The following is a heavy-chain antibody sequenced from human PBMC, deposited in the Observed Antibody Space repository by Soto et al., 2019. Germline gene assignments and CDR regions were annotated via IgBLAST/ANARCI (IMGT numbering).Heavy chain of an antibody. CDR3: ARQRPVVGASLWLDP. CDR1: GGSFSGYY. Sequence: SETLSLTCAVYGGSFSGYYWSWIRQPPGKGLEWIGEINHSGSTNYNPSLKSRVTISVDTSKNQFSLKLSSVTAADTAVYYCARQRPVVGASLWLDPWGQGTLVTVSS. V-gene: IGHV4-34*01. D-gene: IGHD1-26*01. CDR2: INHSGST. J-gene: IGHJ5*02.